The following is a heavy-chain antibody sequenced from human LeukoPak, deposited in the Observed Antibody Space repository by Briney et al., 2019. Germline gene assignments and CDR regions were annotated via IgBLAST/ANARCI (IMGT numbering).Heavy chain of an antibody. V-gene: IGHV1-46*01. J-gene: IGHJ5*02. CDR1: ENTFTNYY. CDR3: ARGTMIVVVTNNWFDP. D-gene: IGHD3-22*01. Sequence: ASVKVSCKASENTFTNYYMHWVRQTPGQGLEWLGIINPNGDRTNYAQTFQGRVTMTRDTSTTTVYMELSRLRSDDTAVYYCARGTMIVVVTNNWFDPWGQGTLVTVSS. CDR2: INPNGDRT.